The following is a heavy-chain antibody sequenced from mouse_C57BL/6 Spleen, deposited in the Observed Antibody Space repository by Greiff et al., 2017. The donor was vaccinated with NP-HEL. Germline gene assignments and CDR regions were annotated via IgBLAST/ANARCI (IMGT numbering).Heavy chain of an antibody. J-gene: IGHJ3*01. D-gene: IGHD1-1*01. V-gene: IGHV2-6*01. CDR3: ASGDYGPFAY. CDR2: IWGVGST. Sequence: QVKLMESGPGLVAPSQSLSITCTVSGFSLTSYGVDWVRQSPGKGLEWLGVIWGVGSTNYNSALKSRLSISKDNSKSQVFLKMNSLQTDDTAMYYCASGDYGPFAYWGQGTLVTVSA. CDR1: GFSLTSYG.